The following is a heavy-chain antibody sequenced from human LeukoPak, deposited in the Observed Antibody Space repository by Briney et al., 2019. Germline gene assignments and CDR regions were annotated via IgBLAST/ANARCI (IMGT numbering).Heavy chain of an antibody. CDR1: GYSISSGYY. J-gene: IGHJ4*02. D-gene: IGHD6-19*01. CDR2: IYHSGST. Sequence: PSETLSLXCAVSGYSISSGYYWGLIRQPPGKGLEWIGSIYHSGSTYYNPSLKSRVTISVDTSKNQFSLKLSSVTAADTAVYYRARLSSGWYYFDYWGQGTLVTVSS. V-gene: IGHV4-38-2*01. CDR3: ARLSSGWYYFDY.